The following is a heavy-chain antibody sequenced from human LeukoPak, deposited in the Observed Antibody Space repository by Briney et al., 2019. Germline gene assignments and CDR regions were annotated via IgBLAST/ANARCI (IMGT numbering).Heavy chain of an antibody. D-gene: IGHD2-2*01. Sequence: GGSLRLSCAASGFTFSSYWMHWVRQGPGKGPVWVSRIKSDGSDPSYADSVKGRFIISRDNAKSTLYLQMNSLRAEDTAVYYCAKDRDPMPSRGMDVWGQGTTVAVSS. V-gene: IGHV3-74*01. CDR2: IKSDGSDP. CDR1: GFTFSSYW. J-gene: IGHJ6*02. CDR3: AKDRDPMPSRGMDV.